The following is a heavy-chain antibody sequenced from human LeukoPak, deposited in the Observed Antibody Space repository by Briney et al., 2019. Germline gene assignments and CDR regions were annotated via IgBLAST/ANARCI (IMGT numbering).Heavy chain of an antibody. J-gene: IGHJ5*01. D-gene: IGHD2-15*01. V-gene: IGHV3-21*01. CDR3: ARDRQPIVVMAAPDS. CDR1: GFTFSSHT. Sequence: PGGSLRLSCAASGFTFSSHTMNWVRQAPGKGLEWVSSITSSSSYIYYADSVKGRFTISRDNAKNSLYLQMNSLRAEDTAVYYCARDRQPIVVMAAPDSWGQGTLVTVSS. CDR2: ITSSSSYI.